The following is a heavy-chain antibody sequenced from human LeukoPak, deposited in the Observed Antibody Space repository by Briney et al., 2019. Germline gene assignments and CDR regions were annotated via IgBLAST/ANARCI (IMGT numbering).Heavy chain of an antibody. J-gene: IGHJ4*02. CDR3: ARDQGYRYGYGDFDY. V-gene: IGHV1-69*01. D-gene: IGHD5-18*01. Sequence: SVKVSCKASGGTFRSYAISWVRQAPGQGLEWMGGIIPIFGTANYAQKFQGRVTITADESTSTAYTELSSLRSEATAVYYCARDQGYRYGYGDFDYWGQGTLVTVSS. CDR1: GGTFRSYA. CDR2: IIPIFGTA.